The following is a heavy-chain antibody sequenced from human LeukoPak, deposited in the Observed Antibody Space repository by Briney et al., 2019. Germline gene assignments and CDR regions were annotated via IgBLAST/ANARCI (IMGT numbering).Heavy chain of an antibody. J-gene: IGHJ4*02. CDR1: GFSFYNLA. V-gene: IGHV3-30*14. CDR2: ISHDENTK. CDR3: AKATSVTTLFDY. Sequence: GGSLRLSCATSGFSFYNLAFHWVRQAPGKGLEWVSLISHDENTKKYADSVKGRFIISRDNSKNTVYLQMNSLRVEDTAVYYCAKATSVTTLFDYWGQGTLVTVSS. D-gene: IGHD4-17*01.